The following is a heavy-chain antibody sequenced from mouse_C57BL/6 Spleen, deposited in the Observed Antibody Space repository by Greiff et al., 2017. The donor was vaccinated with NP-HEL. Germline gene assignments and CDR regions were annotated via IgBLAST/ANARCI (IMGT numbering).Heavy chain of an antibody. CDR2: IWRGGST. D-gene: IGHD2-1*01. CDR1: GFSLTSYG. V-gene: IGHV2-5*01. Sequence: QVQLKESGPGLVQPSQSLSITCTVSGFSLTSYGVHWVRQSPGKGLEWLGVIWRGGSTDYNAAFMSRLSITKDNSKSQVFFKMNSLQADDTAIYYCARHGNLYYYAMDYWGQGTSVTVSS. J-gene: IGHJ4*01. CDR3: ARHGNLYYYAMDY.